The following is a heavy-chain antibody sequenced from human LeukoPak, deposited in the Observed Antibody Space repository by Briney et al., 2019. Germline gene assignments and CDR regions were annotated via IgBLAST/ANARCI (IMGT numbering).Heavy chain of an antibody. Sequence: GGSLRLSCAASGFTFSSYSMNWVRQAPGKGLEWVSYISSSSSTIYYADSVKGRFTISRDNAKNSLYLQMNSLRAEDTAVYYCARDIGAGSGRIPTDAFDIWGQGTMVTVSS. D-gene: IGHD2-15*01. CDR3: ARDIGAGSGRIPTDAFDI. CDR2: ISSSSSTI. CDR1: GFTFSSYS. V-gene: IGHV3-48*01. J-gene: IGHJ3*02.